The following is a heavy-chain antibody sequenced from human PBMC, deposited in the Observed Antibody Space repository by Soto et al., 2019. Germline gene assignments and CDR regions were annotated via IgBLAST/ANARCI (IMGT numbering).Heavy chain of an antibody. J-gene: IGHJ6*02. CDR1: GFPFRNCD. D-gene: IGHD4-17*01. V-gene: IGHV3-13*02. CDR2: SGGEDYI. CDR3: ARAYAGRLSRRAGYYYAMDV. Sequence: SCAAPGFPFRNCDLHWVRQATGKGLEWAPASGGEDYIYYIASVEGRFTLSRDNGQKSLCVQMNNPSVEDTVIYYSARAYAGRLSRRAGYYYAMDVWGRGTTVTVSS.